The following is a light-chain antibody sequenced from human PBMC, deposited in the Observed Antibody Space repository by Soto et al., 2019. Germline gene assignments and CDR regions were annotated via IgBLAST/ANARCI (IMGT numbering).Light chain of an antibody. V-gene: IGKV1-39*01. J-gene: IGKJ5*01. CDR1: QSISTY. Sequence: DIQLTQSPSSLSASVGDRITITCRASQSISTYLNWYQQKPGEAPTLLVYEASSLQSGVPSRISGSGSGTDFTLTISSLQPEDFATYYCQQANSFPITFGQGTRLEIK. CDR3: QQANSFPIT. CDR2: EAS.